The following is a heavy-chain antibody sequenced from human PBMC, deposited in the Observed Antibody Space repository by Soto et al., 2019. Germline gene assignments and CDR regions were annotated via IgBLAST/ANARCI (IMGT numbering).Heavy chain of an antibody. CDR2: IYTSGST. CDR1: GGSLSSYY. Sequence: SETLSLTCTVSGGSLSSYYWSWIRQPAGKGLEWIGRIYTSGSTNYNPSPKSRVTMSVAPAKNQFSLNLSSVTAADTAVYYCASSNAYVQLLYYFDYWGQGTLVTVSS. CDR3: ASSNAYVQLLYYFDY. J-gene: IGHJ4*02. V-gene: IGHV4-4*07. D-gene: IGHD2-2*01.